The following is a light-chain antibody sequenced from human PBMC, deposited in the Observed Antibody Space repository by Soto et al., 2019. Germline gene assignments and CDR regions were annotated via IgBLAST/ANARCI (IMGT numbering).Light chain of an antibody. CDR1: QSISSN. CDR3: QQYHDWPLT. CDR2: GAS. J-gene: IGKJ4*01. V-gene: IGKV3-15*01. Sequence: EIVMTQSPATLSVSPGERATLSCRASQSISSNFLAWYQQKPGQAPRLLIYGASTRATGIPARFSGSGSGTEFTLTISSLQSEDFAVYYCQQYHDWPLTFGGGTKVDIK.